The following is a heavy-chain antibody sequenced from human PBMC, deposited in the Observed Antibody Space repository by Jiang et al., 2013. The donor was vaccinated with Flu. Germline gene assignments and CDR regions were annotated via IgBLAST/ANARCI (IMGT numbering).Heavy chain of an antibody. D-gene: IGHD3-22*01. J-gene: IGHJ6*04. CDR3: ARDVSTYDYDIRSSPYYYGMDV. Sequence: SGPGLVKPSETLSLTCTVSGYSISGGYYWAWIRQPPGKGLEWIGSISHSGITHYNPSLQSRVTISIDRFKNHFYLRLSSVTAADTALYHCARDVSTYDYDIRSSPYYYGMDVWGKGTTVTASS. CDR2: ISHSGIT. V-gene: IGHV4-38-2*02. CDR1: GYSISGGYY.